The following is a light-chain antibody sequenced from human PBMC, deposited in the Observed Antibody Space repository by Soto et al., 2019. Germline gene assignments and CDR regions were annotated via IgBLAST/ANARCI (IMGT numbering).Light chain of an antibody. Sequence: QSALTQPASVSGSPGQSITISCTGTSSDVGGYNSVSWYQQHPGKAPKLMIYEVSNRPSGVSNRFSGSKSGTTASLTISGLQAEDEADYYYSSYTTSSTLLYVFGTGTKLTVL. CDR3: SSYTTSSTLLYV. V-gene: IGLV2-14*01. CDR2: EVS. CDR1: SSDVGGYNS. J-gene: IGLJ1*01.